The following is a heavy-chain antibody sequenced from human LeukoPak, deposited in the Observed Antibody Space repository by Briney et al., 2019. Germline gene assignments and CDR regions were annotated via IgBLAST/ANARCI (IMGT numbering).Heavy chain of an antibody. D-gene: IGHD4-11*01. J-gene: IGHJ6*03. CDR3: ATRLDYSKNYYYYMDV. Sequence: GSSVKVSCKASGGTFSSYASSWVRQAPGQGLEWMGGIIPIFGTANYEQKFQGRVTITTDESTRTAYMELSSLRSEDTAVYYCATRLDYSKNYYYYMDVWGKGTTVTVSS. CDR1: GGTFSSYA. CDR2: IIPIFGTA. V-gene: IGHV1-69*05.